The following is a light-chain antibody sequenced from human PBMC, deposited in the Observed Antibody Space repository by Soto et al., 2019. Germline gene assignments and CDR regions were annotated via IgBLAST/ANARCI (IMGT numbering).Light chain of an antibody. V-gene: IGLV1-44*01. J-gene: IGLJ3*02. CDR3: AAWDESPNVPV. CDR1: NSNIGRNT. CDR2: SNN. Sequence: QSVLTQPPSASGTPGQRVTSSCSGSNSNIGRNTVNWYQQLPGAAPSLLIYSNNQRPSGVPDRFSGSKSGTSASLAISGLQSEDEADYYCAAWDESPNVPVFGGGTKLTVL.